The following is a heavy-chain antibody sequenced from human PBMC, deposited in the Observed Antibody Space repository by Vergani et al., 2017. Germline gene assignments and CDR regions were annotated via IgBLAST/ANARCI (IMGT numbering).Heavy chain of an antibody. D-gene: IGHD3-10*01. CDR2: ISSSGTT. V-gene: IGHV4-61*02. CDR1: SGSISSNNFY. J-gene: IGHJ2*01. CDR3: ARGRGDNWYFDL. Sequence: QVQLQESGPGLVKPSQTLSLTCTVSSGSISSNNFYWTWIRQTAGKGLEWIGHISSSGTTNYHPSLRSRVTMSVDTSKNRFSLNLNSVTAADSAVYYCARGRGDNWYFDLWGRGTLVTVSS.